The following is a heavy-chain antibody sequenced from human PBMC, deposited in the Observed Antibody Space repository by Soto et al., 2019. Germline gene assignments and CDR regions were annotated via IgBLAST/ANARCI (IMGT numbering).Heavy chain of an antibody. Sequence: QVQLQESGPGLVKPSETLSLTCTVSGGSISSYHWSWIRQPPGKGLEWIGYIYYSGSTNYNPSLKSLITISVDTSKNQFSLKLSSVTAADTAVYYCARERGTVGDFDYWGQGTLVTVSS. CDR3: ARERGTVGDFDY. V-gene: IGHV4-59*01. CDR1: GGSISSYH. CDR2: IYYSGST. J-gene: IGHJ4*02. D-gene: IGHD3-16*01.